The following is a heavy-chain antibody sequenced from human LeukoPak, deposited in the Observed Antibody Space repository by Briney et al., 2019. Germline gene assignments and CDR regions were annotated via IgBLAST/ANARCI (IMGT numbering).Heavy chain of an antibody. CDR2: ISSSGSTI. D-gene: IGHD3-22*01. CDR1: GFTFGDYY. V-gene: IGHV3-11*01. CDR3: ARVYYYDSRLIDY. J-gene: IGHJ4*02. Sequence: GGSLRLSCAASGFTFGDYYMSWIRQAPGKGLEWVSYISSSGSTIYYADSVKGRFTISRDNAKNSLYLQMNSLRAEDTAVYYCARVYYYDSRLIDYWGQGTLVTVSS.